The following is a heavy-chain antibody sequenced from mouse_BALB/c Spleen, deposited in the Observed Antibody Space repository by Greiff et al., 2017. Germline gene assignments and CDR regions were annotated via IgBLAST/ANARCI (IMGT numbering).Heavy chain of an antibody. CDR3: NEAYYYAMDY. J-gene: IGHJ4*01. CDR1: GFNIKDYY. CDR2: IDPENGDT. V-gene: IGHV14-4*02. Sequence: EVQLQQSGAELVRSGASVKLSCTASGFNIKDYYMHWVKQSPEQGLEWIGWIDPENGDTEYAPKFQGTVTMTADTSSNTAYLQLSSLTSEDSAVYYSNEAYYYAMDYWGQGTSVTVSS.